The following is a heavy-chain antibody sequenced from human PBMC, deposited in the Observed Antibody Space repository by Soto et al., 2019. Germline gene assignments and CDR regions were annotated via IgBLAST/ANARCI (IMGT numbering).Heavy chain of an antibody. J-gene: IGHJ4*02. D-gene: IGHD3-22*01. Sequence: GGSLRLSCPASGFTFSSYAMHWVRQAPGKGLEYVSAISSNGGSTYYADSVKGRFTISRDNSKNTLYLQMSSLRAEDTAVYYCVKASALITMIVGWGQGTLVTVSS. CDR3: VKASALITMIVG. CDR2: ISSNGGST. CDR1: GFTFSSYA. V-gene: IGHV3-64D*08.